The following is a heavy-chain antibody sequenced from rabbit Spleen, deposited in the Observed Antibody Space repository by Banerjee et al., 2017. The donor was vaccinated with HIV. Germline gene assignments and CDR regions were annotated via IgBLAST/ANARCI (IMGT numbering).Heavy chain of an antibody. Sequence: QEQLVESGGGLVQPGGSLKLSCTASGFSFSNKAGMCWVRQAPGKGLEWIACINSDTGNTVYASWAKGPFTISKTSSTSVTLKMTSLTAADTATYFCARCSATMTMVITGCYLYLWGPGTLVTVS. D-gene: IGHD2-1*01. CDR2: INSDTGNT. J-gene: IGHJ4*01. CDR1: GFSFSNKAG. CDR3: ARCSATMTMVITGCYLYL. V-gene: IGHV1S45*01.